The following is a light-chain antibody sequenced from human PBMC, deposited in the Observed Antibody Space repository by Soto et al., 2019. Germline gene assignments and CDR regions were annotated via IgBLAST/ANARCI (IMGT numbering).Light chain of an antibody. Sequence: ENGMKQSPAALSVSPGERATLSCRASQSVSIKLAWYQQKPGQAPRLLIYDTSTRATGIPARFSGSGSGTEFTLTISSLEPEDFAVYYCQQRRSWPPTITFGQGTRLEIK. J-gene: IGKJ5*01. V-gene: IGKV3-15*01. CDR1: QSVSIK. CDR2: DTS. CDR3: QQRRSWPPTIT.